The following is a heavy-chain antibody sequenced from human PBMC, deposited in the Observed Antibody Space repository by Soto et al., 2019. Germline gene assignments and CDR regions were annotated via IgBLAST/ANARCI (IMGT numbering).Heavy chain of an antibody. CDR3: ASTGISYWGYFDY. J-gene: IGHJ4*02. D-gene: IGHD2-15*01. V-gene: IGHV3-7*01. CDR2: IKQDGSEK. Sequence: EVQLVESGGGLVQPGGSLRLSCAASGFTFSSYWMSWVRQAPGKGLEWVANIKQDGSEKYYVDSVKGRFTISRDNAKNSLYLQMNSLRAEDTAVYYCASTGISYWGYFDYWGQGTLVTVSS. CDR1: GFTFSSYW.